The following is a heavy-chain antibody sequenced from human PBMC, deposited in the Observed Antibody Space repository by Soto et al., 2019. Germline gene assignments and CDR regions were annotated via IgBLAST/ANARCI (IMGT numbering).Heavy chain of an antibody. J-gene: IGHJ4*02. CDR3: VRDSPATVRGISFDY. CDR2: IRGSSSPI. V-gene: IGHV3-48*01. CDR1: GFTFGDYG. D-gene: IGHD3-10*01. Sequence: EVQLVESGGGLVQPGGSLRLSCAAAGFTFGDYGMNLVRQAPGKGLEWVSYIRGSSSPIYYTDSVRGRFTISRDNAKNSLYLQMDSLRAEDTAVYYCVRDSPATVRGISFDYWGPGTLVTVSS.